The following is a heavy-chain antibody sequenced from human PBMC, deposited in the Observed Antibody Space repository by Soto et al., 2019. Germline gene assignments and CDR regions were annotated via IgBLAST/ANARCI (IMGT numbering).Heavy chain of an antibody. Sequence: GASVKVSCKVSGYTLTELSMHWVRQAPGKGLEWMGGFDPEDGETIYAQKFQGRVTMTEDTSTDTAYMELSSLRSEDTAVYYCATSVDTAMANYYYYYMDVWGKGTTVTVSS. CDR1: GYTLTELS. J-gene: IGHJ6*03. CDR2: FDPEDGET. D-gene: IGHD5-18*01. CDR3: ATSVDTAMANYYYYYMDV. V-gene: IGHV1-24*01.